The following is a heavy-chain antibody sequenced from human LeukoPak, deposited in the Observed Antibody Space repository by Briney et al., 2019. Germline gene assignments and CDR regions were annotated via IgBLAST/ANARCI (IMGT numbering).Heavy chain of an antibody. V-gene: IGHV1-69*05. Sequence: ASVKVSCKASGGTFASSGIGWVQLAPGQGLVWMGGTIPIYGTTFIAQKFQGRVTLTTDESTSTAYMEVNSLRSEDTAVYYCARTLLDSGAGSFFDWWGQGTLVTVSS. CDR3: ARTLLDSGAGSFFDW. CDR2: TIPIYGTT. D-gene: IGHD3-10*01. J-gene: IGHJ4*02. CDR1: GGTFASSG.